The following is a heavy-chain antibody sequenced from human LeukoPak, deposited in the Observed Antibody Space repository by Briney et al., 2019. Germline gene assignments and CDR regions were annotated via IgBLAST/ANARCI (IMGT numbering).Heavy chain of an antibody. D-gene: IGHD3-3*01. V-gene: IGHV4-34*01. Sequence: TSETLSLTCAVYGGSFSGYYWSWIRQPPGKGLEWIGEINHSGSTNYNPSLKSRVTISVDTSKNQFSLKLSSVTAADTAVYYCARDFYYMDVWGKGTTVTVSS. CDR1: GGSFSGYY. CDR3: ARDFYYMDV. CDR2: INHSGST. J-gene: IGHJ6*03.